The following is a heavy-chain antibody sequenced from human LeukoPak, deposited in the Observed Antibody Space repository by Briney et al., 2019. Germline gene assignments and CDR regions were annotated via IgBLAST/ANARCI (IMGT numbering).Heavy chain of an antibody. CDR3: ARDDFWSGYYTGATSYYYMDV. V-gene: IGHV3-53*01. D-gene: IGHD3-3*01. CDR2: IYSGGST. J-gene: IGHJ6*03. Sequence: GGSLRLSCAASGFTVGSNYMSWVRQAPGKGLEWVSVIYSGGSTYYADSVKGRFTISRDNSKNTLYLQMNSLRAEDTAVYYCARDDFWSGYYTGATSYYYMDVWGKGTTVTVSS. CDR1: GFTVGSNY.